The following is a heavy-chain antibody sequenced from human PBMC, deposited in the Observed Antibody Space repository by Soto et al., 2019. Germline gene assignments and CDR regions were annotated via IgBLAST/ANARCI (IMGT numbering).Heavy chain of an antibody. CDR1: GFTFSTYE. V-gene: IGHV3-48*03. J-gene: IGHJ4*02. Sequence: EVQLVESGGGLVQPGGSLRLSCAASGFTFSTYEMNWVRQAPGKGLEWVSYISSSGSTIYYADSVKGRFTIARDNAKNSLYLQMNSLRAEDTAVYYCAKVGVAGSVDYWGQGTLVTVSS. CDR3: AKVGVAGSVDY. CDR2: ISSSGSTI. D-gene: IGHD6-19*01.